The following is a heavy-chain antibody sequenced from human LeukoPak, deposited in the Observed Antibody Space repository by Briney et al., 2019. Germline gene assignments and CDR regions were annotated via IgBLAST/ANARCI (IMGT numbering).Heavy chain of an antibody. Sequence: SETLSLTCTVSGGSISSSSYYWGWIRQPPGKGLEWIGSIYYSGSTYYNPSLKSRVTISVDTSKNQFSLKLISVTAADTAVYYCARDQYYYDSSGYYGFDYWGQGTLVTVSS. CDR2: IYYSGST. CDR1: GGSISSSSYY. D-gene: IGHD3-22*01. J-gene: IGHJ4*02. CDR3: ARDQYYYDSSGYYGFDY. V-gene: IGHV4-39*07.